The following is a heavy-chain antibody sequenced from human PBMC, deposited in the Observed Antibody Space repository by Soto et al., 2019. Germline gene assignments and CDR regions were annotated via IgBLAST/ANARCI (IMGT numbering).Heavy chain of an antibody. CDR2: IYYIGST. J-gene: IGHJ4*02. CDR1: GGSLSSSSYY. V-gene: IGHV4-39*07. D-gene: IGHD1-26*01. Sequence: SETLSLTCTVAGGSLSSSSYYWGWIRQPPGKGLEWIGSIYYIGSTNYNPSLRSRVTMSIDTSRNQFSLKLRSVTAADTAVYYCARDPVGVTHFDYWGQGALVTVSS. CDR3: ARDPVGVTHFDY.